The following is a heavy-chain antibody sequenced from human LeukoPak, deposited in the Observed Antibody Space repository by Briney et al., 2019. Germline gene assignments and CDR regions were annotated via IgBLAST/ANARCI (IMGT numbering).Heavy chain of an antibody. J-gene: IGHJ4*02. D-gene: IGHD4-17*01. V-gene: IGHV4-59*01. Sequence: PSETLSLTCTVSGGSIRTYYWNWIRQPPGKGLEWIGYIYYSGNTNYNPSLKSRVSISVDTSKNQFSLKLSSVTAANTAVYYCARTGSTVTMLYPFDHWGQGTLVTVSS. CDR3: ARTGSTVTMLYPFDH. CDR2: IYYSGNT. CDR1: GGSIRTYY.